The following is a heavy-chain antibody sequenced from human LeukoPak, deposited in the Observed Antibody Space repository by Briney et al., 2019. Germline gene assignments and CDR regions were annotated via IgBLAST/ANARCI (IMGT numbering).Heavy chain of an antibody. V-gene: IGHV3-30*02. J-gene: IGHJ4*02. D-gene: IGHD4-11*01. CDR1: GFTYSSCG. CDR3: AKDKASRDVYSNLFDY. Sequence: PGGSLRLSCAASGFTYSSCGMHWVRQAPGKGLEWVAFIRYDGSNKYYADSVKGRFTISRDNSKDTLYLQMSSLRAEDTAVYYCAKDKASRDVYSNLFDYWGQGTLVTVSS. CDR2: IRYDGSNK.